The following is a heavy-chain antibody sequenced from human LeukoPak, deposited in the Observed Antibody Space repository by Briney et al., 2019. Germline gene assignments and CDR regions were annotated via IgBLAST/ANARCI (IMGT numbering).Heavy chain of an antibody. CDR1: GLTLSNYG. CDR2: ISASGSRT. D-gene: IGHD1-26*01. V-gene: IGHV3-23*01. Sequence: GGSLRLSCTGSGLTLSNYGMSWVRQAPGQGLGWVSSISASGSRTNYADSVKGRFTISRDDSRNTLYLQMNSLRGDDTVVYYCAKDVGKWESLHFFDYWGQGTLVTVSS. CDR3: AKDVGKWESLHFFDY. J-gene: IGHJ4*02.